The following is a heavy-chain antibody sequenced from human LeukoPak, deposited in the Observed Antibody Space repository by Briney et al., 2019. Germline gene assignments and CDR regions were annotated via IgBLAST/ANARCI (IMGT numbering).Heavy chain of an antibody. J-gene: IGHJ5*01. CDR3: ARGTYYSGRSSSYYSWFDS. CDR1: GGTFSSNI. CDR2: IIPIIGTP. D-gene: IGHD3-10*02. Sequence: SVKVSCKASGGTFSSNIVSWLRQTPGQGLEWMGGIIPIIGTPNYAQKFQGRLTITTDESASTAYMNLNILRSDDTATYYCARGTYYSGRSSSYYSWFDSWGLGTLVIVSS. V-gene: IGHV1-69*16.